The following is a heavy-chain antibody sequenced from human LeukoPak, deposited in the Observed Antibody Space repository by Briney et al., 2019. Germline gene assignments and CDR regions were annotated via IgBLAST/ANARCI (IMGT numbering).Heavy chain of an antibody. CDR2: FDPEDGET. CDR1: GYTFSNYG. CDR3: ARDFDY. Sequence: ASVNVSCKASGYTFSNYGFSWVRQAPGQGLEWMGGFDPEDGETIYAQKFQGRVTMTEDTSTDTAYMELSSLRSDDTAVYYCARDFDYWGQGTLVTVSS. J-gene: IGHJ4*02. V-gene: IGHV1-24*01.